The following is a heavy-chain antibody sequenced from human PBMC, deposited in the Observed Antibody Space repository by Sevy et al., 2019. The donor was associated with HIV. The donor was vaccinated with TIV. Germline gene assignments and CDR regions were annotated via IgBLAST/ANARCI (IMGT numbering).Heavy chain of an antibody. J-gene: IGHJ5*02. CDR3: AKTSLGLWRGWSDP. D-gene: IGHD2-21*01. Sequence: GGSLRLSCAASGFTFSSYWMHWVRQAPGKGLVWVSRINGDGSSTSYSDSVKGRFTISRDNAKNTLYLQMNSLRAEDMAVYYCAKTSLGLWRGWSDPWGQGTLVTVSS. CDR2: INGDGSST. V-gene: IGHV3-74*01. CDR1: GFTFSSYW.